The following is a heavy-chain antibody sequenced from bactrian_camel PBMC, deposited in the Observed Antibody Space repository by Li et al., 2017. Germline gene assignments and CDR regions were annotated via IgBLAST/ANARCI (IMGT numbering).Heavy chain of an antibody. CDR3: AALPIPPPRTGDCLSGNQWNI. D-gene: IGHD7*01. CDR1: GYGASRYC. Sequence: HVQLVESGGGSVQAGGSLRLSCAASGYGASRYCMGWFRQAPGKEREGVAYIDNNGATSYADSVKGRFTISRDNGKKTHYLQMNSLKPEDTGMYYCAALPIPPPRTGDCLSGNQWNIWGQGTQVTVS. CDR2: IDNNGAT. V-gene: IGHV3S26*01. J-gene: IGHJ4*01.